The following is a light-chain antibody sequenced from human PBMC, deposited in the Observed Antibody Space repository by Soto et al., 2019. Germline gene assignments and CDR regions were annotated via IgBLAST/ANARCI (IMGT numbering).Light chain of an antibody. Sequence: EIVLTQSPATLSLSPGERATLSCRASQSVSSYLAWYQQKPGQDPRLLIYDASNRATGIPARFSGSGSGTDCTLTISSLEPEDFAVYYCQQRSNWPPYTFGQGNKLESK. CDR2: DAS. V-gene: IGKV3-11*01. CDR1: QSVSSY. J-gene: IGKJ2*01. CDR3: QQRSNWPPYT.